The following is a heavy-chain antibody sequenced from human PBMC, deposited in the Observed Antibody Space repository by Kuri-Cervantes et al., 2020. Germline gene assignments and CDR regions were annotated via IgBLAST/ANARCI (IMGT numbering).Heavy chain of an antibody. CDR3: AKDSVRRRGYYDSSGYSYYFDY. Sequence: GESLKISCAASGFAFNTYGMHWVRQAPGKGLEWVSSISGSGGSTYYADSVKGRFTISRDNSGNVLYLQMNSPRAEDTAVYFCAKDSVRRRGYYDSSGYSYYFDYWGQGTLVTVSS. CDR1: GFAFNTYG. D-gene: IGHD3-22*01. V-gene: IGHV3-23*01. J-gene: IGHJ4*02. CDR2: ISGSGGST.